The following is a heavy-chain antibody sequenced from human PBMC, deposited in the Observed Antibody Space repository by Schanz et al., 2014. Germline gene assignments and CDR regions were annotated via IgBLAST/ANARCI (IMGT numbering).Heavy chain of an antibody. CDR1: GFSFSSYS. CDR3: ARDTSYGMDV. Sequence: GQLLESGGGLIQPGGSLRLSCSASGFSFSSYSMNWVRQAPGKGLEWVAVISYDGSNKYYADSVKGRFTISRDNAKISLYLQMNSLRVEDTAVYYCARDTSYGMDVWGQGTTVTVSS. J-gene: IGHJ6*02. V-gene: IGHV3-30*03. CDR2: ISYDGSNK.